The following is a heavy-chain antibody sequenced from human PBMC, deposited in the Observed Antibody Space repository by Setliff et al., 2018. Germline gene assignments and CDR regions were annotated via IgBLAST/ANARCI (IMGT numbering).Heavy chain of an antibody. Sequence: SETLSLTCSVPGDSISTFSYYWGWIRQPPGKGLEWIGTIYDSGKTYYNPSLKSRVSISVDTSKNQFSLKLISMTAADTAVYYCARGRNIAARLLDSWGQGTLVTVSS. D-gene: IGHD6-6*01. CDR2: IYDSGKT. J-gene: IGHJ4*02. CDR1: GDSISTFSYY. V-gene: IGHV4-39*01. CDR3: ARGRNIAARLLDS.